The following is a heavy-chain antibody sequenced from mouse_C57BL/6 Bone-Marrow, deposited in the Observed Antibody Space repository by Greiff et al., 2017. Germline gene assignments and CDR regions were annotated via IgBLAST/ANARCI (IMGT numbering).Heavy chain of an antibody. CDR3: SSIDGNYFDF. D-gene: IGHD2-3*01. V-gene: IGHV14-4*01. CDR1: GFNIKDDS. J-gene: IGHJ2*01. CDR2: IDPEIGDT. Sequence: EVQLQQSGAELVRPGASVKLSCTASGFNIKDDSIHWVKQRPEQGLEWIGWIDPEIGDTEYASKFQGKATITSDTSSNTAYLQLSSLTSEDAAVYYCSSIDGNYFDFWGQGTPLTVAS.